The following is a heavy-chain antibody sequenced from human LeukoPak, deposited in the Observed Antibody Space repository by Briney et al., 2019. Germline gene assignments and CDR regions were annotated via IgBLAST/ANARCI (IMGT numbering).Heavy chain of an antibody. J-gene: IGHJ4*02. CDR3: AREGYYGSGSMGLFDY. CDR1: GGSISSYY. Sequence: NSSETLSLTCTVSGGSISSYYWSWIRQPPGKGLKWIGYIYYSGSTNYNPSLKSRVTISVDTSKNQFSLKLSSVTAADTAVYYCAREGYYGSGSMGLFDYWGQGTLVTVSS. CDR2: IYYSGST. V-gene: IGHV4-59*01. D-gene: IGHD3-10*01.